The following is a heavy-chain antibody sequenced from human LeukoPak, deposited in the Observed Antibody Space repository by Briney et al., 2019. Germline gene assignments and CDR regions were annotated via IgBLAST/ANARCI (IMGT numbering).Heavy chain of an antibody. Sequence: GGSLRLSCATSGFTFSSYAMSWVRQAPGKGLEWVSGIGASGGSTYYADSVKGRFTISRDNAKNSLYLQMNSLRAEDTAVYYCAKYSSSSNYYYGMDVWGQGTTVTVSS. CDR1: GFTFSSYA. CDR3: AKYSSSSNYYYGMDV. CDR2: IGASGGST. V-gene: IGHV3-23*01. D-gene: IGHD6-13*01. J-gene: IGHJ6*02.